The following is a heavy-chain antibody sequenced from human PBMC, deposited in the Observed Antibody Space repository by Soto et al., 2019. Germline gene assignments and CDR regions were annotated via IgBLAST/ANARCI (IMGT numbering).Heavy chain of an antibody. CDR1: GYFLTALS. CDR2: FDREDGET. CDR3: AHGEGIVKSIVYFDS. V-gene: IGHV1-24*01. Sequence: GGSVKVYFKVSGYFLTALSIHLVRQAPGKGLEWMGGFDREDGETIYAQKFQGRVTMTEDTSTDSAYMELSSLTSEDTAIYYCAHGEGIVKSIVYFDSWGQGTMVTVSS. J-gene: IGHJ4*02. D-gene: IGHD1-26*01.